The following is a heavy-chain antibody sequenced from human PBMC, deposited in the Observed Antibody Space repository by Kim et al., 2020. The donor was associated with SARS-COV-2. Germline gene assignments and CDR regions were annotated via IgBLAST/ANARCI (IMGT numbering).Heavy chain of an antibody. Sequence: GGSLRLSCVASGFTLDTYWINWVRQGPGKGLVWVSRISPGGNSTHYADSVKGRFTMSRDNAENTVILQMHSLRAEDKAVYFCARGMFTSGFDVWGQGTTVTISS. CDR2: ISPGGNST. CDR1: GFTLDTYW. J-gene: IGHJ6*02. CDR3: ARGMFTSGFDV. D-gene: IGHD3-10*02. V-gene: IGHV3-74*01.